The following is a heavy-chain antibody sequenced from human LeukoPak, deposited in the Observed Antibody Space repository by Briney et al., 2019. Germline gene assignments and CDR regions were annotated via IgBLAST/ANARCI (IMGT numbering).Heavy chain of an antibody. CDR3: ARDPVNYYDSSGYYPYDY. CDR2: ISAYNGNT. J-gene: IGHJ4*02. V-gene: IGHV1-18*01. Sequence: GASVKVSCKASGYTFTSYGISWVRQAPGQGLEWMGWISAYNGNTNYAQKLQGRVTMTTDTSTSTAYMELRSLRSDDTAVYYCARDPVNYYDSSGYYPYDYWGQGTLVTVSS. D-gene: IGHD3-22*01. CDR1: GYTFTSYG.